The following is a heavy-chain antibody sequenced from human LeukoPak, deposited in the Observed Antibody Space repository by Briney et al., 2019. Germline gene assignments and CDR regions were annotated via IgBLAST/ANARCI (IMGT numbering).Heavy chain of an antibody. J-gene: IGHJ4*02. CDR3: TTERRGSYSSGLDF. CDR2: IKSKSSGGTT. D-gene: IGHD1-26*01. Sequence: PGGSLRLSCAASGFTFSNAWMSWVRQTPGKGLEWVGRIKSKSSGGTTDYAAPVKDRFTISRDDSKNTLYLRLNSLKGEDTAVYYCTTERRGSYSSGLDFWGQGTLVTVSS. V-gene: IGHV3-15*01. CDR1: GFTFSNAW.